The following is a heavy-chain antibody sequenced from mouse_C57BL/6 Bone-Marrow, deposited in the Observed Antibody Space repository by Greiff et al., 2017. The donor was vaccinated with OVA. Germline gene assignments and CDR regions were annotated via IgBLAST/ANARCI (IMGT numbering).Heavy chain of an antibody. CDR2: LNPGSGGT. V-gene: IGHV1-54*01. D-gene: IGHD1-1*01. CDR1: GYAFTNYL. CDR3: ARWEVVPFDY. J-gene: IGHJ2*01. Sequence: QVQLKESGAELVRPGTSMKVSCKASGYAFTNYLIEWVKQRPGQGLEWIGVLNPGSGGTNYNEKFKGKATLTADKSSSTAYMQLSSLTSEDSAVYFCARWEVVPFDYWGQGTTLTVSS.